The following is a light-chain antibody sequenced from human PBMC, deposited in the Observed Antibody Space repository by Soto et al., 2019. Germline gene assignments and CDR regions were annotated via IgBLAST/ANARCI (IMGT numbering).Light chain of an antibody. CDR2: SAS. V-gene: IGKV3-11*01. J-gene: IGKJ4*01. CDR3: QQRNKWPPVT. CDR1: QSVNNN. Sequence: ENVIAQSPVPLALSPGEKATLPFTASQSVNNNVAWYQQKPGHTPRLLIYSASIGATGTPTRFSGSGSGTDFTLTISSLEPEDFAVYYCQQRNKWPPVTFGGGTKVDNK.